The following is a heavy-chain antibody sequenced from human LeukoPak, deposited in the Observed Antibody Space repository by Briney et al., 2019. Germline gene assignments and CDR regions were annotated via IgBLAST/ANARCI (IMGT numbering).Heavy chain of an antibody. CDR1: GCSFTTYW. Sequence: GESLKISCKGSGCSFTTYWIAWVRQMAGKGLEWVAVISYDGSNKYYADSVKGRFTISRDNSKNTPYLQMNSLRAEDTAVYYCAKDLSLVVPAAHYYYYGMDVWGQGTTVTVSS. D-gene: IGHD2-2*01. J-gene: IGHJ6*02. CDR3: AKDLSLVVPAAHYYYYGMDV. V-gene: IGHV3-30*18. CDR2: ISYDGSNK.